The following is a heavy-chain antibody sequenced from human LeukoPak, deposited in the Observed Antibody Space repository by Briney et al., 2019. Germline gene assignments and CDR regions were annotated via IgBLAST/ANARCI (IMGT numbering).Heavy chain of an antibody. Sequence: GGSLRLSCAASGFSFSSYSMNWVRQAPGKGLEWVSYISSSSTTMYYADSVKGRFTISRDNAKNSLYLQMNSLRDEDTAVYYCARAYYDSSGYYYEGFFQDWGQGTLVTVSS. D-gene: IGHD3-22*01. CDR1: GFSFSSYS. V-gene: IGHV3-48*02. CDR2: ISSSSTTM. J-gene: IGHJ1*01. CDR3: ARAYYDSSGYYYEGFFQD.